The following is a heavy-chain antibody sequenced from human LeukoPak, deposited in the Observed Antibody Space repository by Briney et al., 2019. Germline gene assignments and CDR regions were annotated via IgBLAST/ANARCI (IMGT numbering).Heavy chain of an antibody. J-gene: IGHJ4*02. CDR2: ISSSSSYI. CDR3: ARVTTVNAFDY. Sequence: GGSLRLSCAASGFTFSSYSMNWVRQAPGKGLEWVSSISSSSSYIYYADPVKGRFTISRDNAKNSLYLQMNSLRAEDTAVYYCARVTTVNAFDYWGQGTLVTVSS. CDR1: GFTFSSYS. V-gene: IGHV3-21*01. D-gene: IGHD4-11*01.